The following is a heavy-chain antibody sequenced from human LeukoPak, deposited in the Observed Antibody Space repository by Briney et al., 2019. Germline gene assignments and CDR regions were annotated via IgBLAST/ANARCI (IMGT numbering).Heavy chain of an antibody. D-gene: IGHD5-12*01. Sequence: PGGSLRLSSAASGITVSSNYMSWVRQAPGKGLEWVSVVASDGSTKYADSVKGRFAISRDNSKNTLYLQMNSLRAEDTGVYYCAKATVGGYEDWGQGTLVTVSS. V-gene: IGHV3-53*01. CDR2: VASDGST. CDR1: GITVSSNY. J-gene: IGHJ4*02. CDR3: AKATVGGYED.